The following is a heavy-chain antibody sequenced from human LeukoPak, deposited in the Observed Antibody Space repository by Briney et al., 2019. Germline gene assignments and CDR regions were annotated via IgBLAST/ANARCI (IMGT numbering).Heavy chain of an antibody. CDR3: ARVRDSSSWDTFDY. V-gene: IGHV3-7*01. D-gene: IGHD6-13*01. CDR2: IKQDGTEK. J-gene: IGHJ4*02. CDR1: GFSFSSHW. Sequence: GGSLRLSCAASGFSFSSHWMSWVRQAPGKGLEWVANIKQDGTEKYYVDSVKGRFTISRDNAQNSLYLQMNSLRAEDTAVYYCARVRDSSSWDTFDYWGQGTLVTVSS.